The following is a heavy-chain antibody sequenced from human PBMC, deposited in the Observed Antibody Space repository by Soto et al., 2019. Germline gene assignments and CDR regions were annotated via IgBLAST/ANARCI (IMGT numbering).Heavy chain of an antibody. J-gene: IGHJ6*02. CDR2: IGTAGDT. CDR1: GFTFSSYD. Sequence: GGSLRLSCAASGFTFSSYDMHWVRQATGKGLEWVSAIGTAGDTYYPGSVKGRFTISRENAKNSLYLQMNSLRAEDTAVYYCARGLYGDYHYYYYYGMDVWGQGTTVTVSS. CDR3: ARGLYGDYHYYYYYGMDV. D-gene: IGHD4-17*01. V-gene: IGHV3-13*01.